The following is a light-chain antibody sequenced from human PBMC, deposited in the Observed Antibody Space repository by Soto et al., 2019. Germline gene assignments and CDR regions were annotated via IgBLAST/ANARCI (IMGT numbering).Light chain of an antibody. V-gene: IGKV1-5*01. J-gene: IGKJ1*01. CDR2: DAS. CDR3: QQYNSDSQT. Sequence: DIQMTQSPSTLSASVGDSVTITCRASQSISSWLAWYQQKPGKAPKLLIYDASTLESGVPSRFSGSGSGTEFTLTIDTLQPDDFATYYCQQYNSDSQTFGQVTKVDIK. CDR1: QSISSW.